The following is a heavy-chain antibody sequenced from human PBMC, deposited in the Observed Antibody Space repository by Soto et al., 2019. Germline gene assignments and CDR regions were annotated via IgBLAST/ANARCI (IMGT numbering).Heavy chain of an antibody. CDR3: ARDYVAAAGISSGWFDP. CDR1: SGSISSSNW. J-gene: IGHJ5*02. D-gene: IGHD6-13*01. Sequence: SETLSLTCAVSSGSISSSNWWSWVRQPPGKGLEWIGEIYHSGSTNYNPSLKSRVTISVDKSKNQFSLKLSSVTAADTAVYYCARDYVAAAGISSGWFDPWGQGTLVTVSS. CDR2: IYHSGST. V-gene: IGHV4-4*02.